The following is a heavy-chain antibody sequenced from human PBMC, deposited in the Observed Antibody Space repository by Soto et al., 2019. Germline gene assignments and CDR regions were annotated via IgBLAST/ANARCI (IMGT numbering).Heavy chain of an antibody. V-gene: IGHV3-30*18. Sequence: GGSLRLSCAASGFTFNKYGMHWVRQAPGKGLEWVAVISHDGRNKYYADSVKGRFTISRDNSKNMLYLQMNSLGVEDTAVYSCAKDSVDGDKYYHYYYYMDVWGKGTTVTVSS. J-gene: IGHJ6*03. CDR1: GFTFNKYG. CDR3: AKDSVDGDKYYHYYYYMDV. CDR2: ISHDGRNK. D-gene: IGHD4-17*01.